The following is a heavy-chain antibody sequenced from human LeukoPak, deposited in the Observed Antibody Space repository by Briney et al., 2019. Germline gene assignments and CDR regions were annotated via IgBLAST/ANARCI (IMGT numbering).Heavy chain of an antibody. J-gene: IGHJ4*02. V-gene: IGHV3-9*01. Sequence: GGSLRLSCAASGFPFDDYAMHWVRQVPGKGLGWVSGISWNSGNIDYADSVKGRFTISRDNAKNSLYLQMNSLRAEDTAVYYCAKSGCSSVTCYYNYWGEGTLVTVSS. CDR2: ISWNSGNI. CDR1: GFPFDDYA. D-gene: IGHD2-2*01. CDR3: AKSGCSSVTCYYNY.